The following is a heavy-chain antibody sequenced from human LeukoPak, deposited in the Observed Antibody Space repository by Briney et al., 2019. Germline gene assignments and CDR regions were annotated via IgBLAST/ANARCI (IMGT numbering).Heavy chain of an antibody. Sequence: SETLSLTCTVSGGSISSYYWSWIRQPPGKGLQWIGYIYYSGSTNYNPSLNSRVTISIDTSKNQFSLKLSSVTAADTAVYYCARGLGTVTTFLVFRIYFDYWGQGTLVTVSS. CDR1: GGSISSYY. V-gene: IGHV4-59*01. CDR3: ARGLGTVTTFLVFRIYFDY. J-gene: IGHJ4*02. CDR2: IYYSGST. D-gene: IGHD4-17*01.